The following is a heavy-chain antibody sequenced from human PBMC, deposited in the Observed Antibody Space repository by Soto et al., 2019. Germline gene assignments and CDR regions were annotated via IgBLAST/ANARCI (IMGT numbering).Heavy chain of an antibody. J-gene: IGHJ6*02. CDR3: VRGQPHRITIFEVVIRSYDYGMDV. CDR1: GGSFTGYY. Sequence: NPSETLSLTCAVYGGSFTGYYWTWIRQTPGKGLEWIGEINYRGSSYYNPSLESRISMAVDTSKNQFSLKLRSVTAADTAVYFCVRGQPHRITIFEVVIRSYDYGMDVWGQGTTVTVSS. V-gene: IGHV4-34*01. D-gene: IGHD3-3*02. CDR2: INYRGSS.